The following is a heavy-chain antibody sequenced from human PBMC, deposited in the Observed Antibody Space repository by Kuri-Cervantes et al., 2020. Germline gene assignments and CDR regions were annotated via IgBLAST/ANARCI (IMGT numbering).Heavy chain of an antibody. CDR2: ISYDGSNK. J-gene: IGHJ4*02. V-gene: IGHV3-30-3*01. CDR3: ARGGSSGCLDY. CDR1: GFTFSSYA. Sequence: GGSLRLSCAASGFTFSSYAMHWVRQAPGKGLEWVAVISYDGSNKYYADSVKGRFTISRDNSKNTLYLQMNSLRAEDTAVYYCARGGSSGCLDYWGQGTLVTVSS. D-gene: IGHD6-19*01.